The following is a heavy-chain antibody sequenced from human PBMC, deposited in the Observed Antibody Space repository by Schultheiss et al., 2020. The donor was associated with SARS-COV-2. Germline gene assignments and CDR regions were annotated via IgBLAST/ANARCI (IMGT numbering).Heavy chain of an antibody. D-gene: IGHD3-16*02. Sequence: SETLSLTCTVSGGSVRSGSYYWSWIRQPPGKGLEWIGEIYYSGSTNYNPSLKSRVTISVDTSKNQFSLKLSSVTAADTAVYYCARGRIMITFGGIIALYNMDVWGQGTTVTVSS. V-gene: IGHV4-39*07. CDR2: IYYSGST. CDR1: GGSVRSGSYY. CDR3: ARGRIMITFGGIIALYNMDV. J-gene: IGHJ6*02.